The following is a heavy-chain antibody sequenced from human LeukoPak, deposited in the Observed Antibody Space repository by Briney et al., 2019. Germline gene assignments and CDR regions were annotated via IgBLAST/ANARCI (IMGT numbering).Heavy chain of an antibody. J-gene: IGHJ4*02. CDR3: ATLNNFGEFNYIDY. Sequence: GRSLRPSCAASGFTFSSYGMHWVRQAPGKGLEWVAVISYDGSNKYYADSVKGRFTISRDNSENTLYLQMNSLRAEDTAVYYCATLNNFGEFNYIDYWGQGTLVTVSS. D-gene: IGHD3-10*01. CDR1: GFTFSSYG. CDR2: ISYDGSNK. V-gene: IGHV3-30*03.